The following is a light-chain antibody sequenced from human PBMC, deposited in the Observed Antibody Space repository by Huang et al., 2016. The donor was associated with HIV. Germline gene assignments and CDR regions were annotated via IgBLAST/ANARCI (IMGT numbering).Light chain of an antibody. Sequence: DIQMTQSPSSVSASVGDRVSITCRASQYISSWFAWYQQRPGKAPKLLISAASSLQSGVPSRFSGSASGTDFTLTISSLQPEDSATYYCQQAFTFPFTFGGGTKVEIK. J-gene: IGKJ4*01. CDR1: QYISSW. V-gene: IGKV1-12*02. CDR2: AAS. CDR3: QQAFTFPFT.